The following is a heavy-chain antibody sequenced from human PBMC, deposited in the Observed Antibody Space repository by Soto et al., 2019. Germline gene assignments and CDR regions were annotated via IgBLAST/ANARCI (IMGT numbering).Heavy chain of an antibody. CDR3: PADAPTEVVNETLN. Sequence: GVSLRLSCVASGFTFSNAWLSWVRQAPGKGLEWVGRIKSKTDGGTTDYAAPVKGRFTISRDDSKNTLYLQKNSLKIEATAVYYCPADAPTEVVNETLNWGPGTLVAVSS. J-gene: IGHJ4*01. CDR2: IKSKTDGGTT. V-gene: IGHV3-15*01. CDR1: GFTFSNAW. D-gene: IGHD2-15*01.